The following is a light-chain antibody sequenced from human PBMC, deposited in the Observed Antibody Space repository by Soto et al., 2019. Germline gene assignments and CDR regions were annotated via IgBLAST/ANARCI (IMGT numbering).Light chain of an antibody. CDR1: QYISSN. CDR3: QQYDDWTPLT. CDR2: DAT. V-gene: IGKV3D-15*01. J-gene: IGKJ4*01. Sequence: DIVMTQSPATLSESPGERVTLSCRASQYISSNLAWYQQKPGQPPRLLIYDATSRATGIPSRFSGRGSGTDFTLTIISLQSEDFAVYFCQQYDDWTPLTFGGGTKVEIK.